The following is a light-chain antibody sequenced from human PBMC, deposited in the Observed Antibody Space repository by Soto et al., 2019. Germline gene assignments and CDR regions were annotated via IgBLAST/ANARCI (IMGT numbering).Light chain of an antibody. CDR3: TSYVGSDIWV. CDR1: SSDVGAYKY. J-gene: IGLJ3*02. Sequence: QSALTQPPSASGSPGQSVTISCTGTSSDVGAYKYVSWYQQYPGKAPKLMIYEVSKRPSGVPDRFSGSKSGNTASLTVSGLQAEDEAACYCTSYVGSDIWVFGGGTKLTVL. V-gene: IGLV2-8*01. CDR2: EVS.